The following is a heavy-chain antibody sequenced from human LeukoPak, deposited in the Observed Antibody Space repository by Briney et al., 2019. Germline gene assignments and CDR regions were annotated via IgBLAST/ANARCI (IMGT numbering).Heavy chain of an antibody. D-gene: IGHD4-17*01. CDR1: GGSISNSTYY. Sequence: LETLSLTCTVSGGSISNSTYYWGCIRQPPGQGLEWIVSFYYSVSTYYSPSLKSRVTISVDTSKNQFSLKLSSVTAADTAVYYCARLGYGDYLVDYWGQGTLVTVSS. CDR2: FYYSVST. CDR3: ARLGYGDYLVDY. J-gene: IGHJ4*02. V-gene: IGHV4-39*01.